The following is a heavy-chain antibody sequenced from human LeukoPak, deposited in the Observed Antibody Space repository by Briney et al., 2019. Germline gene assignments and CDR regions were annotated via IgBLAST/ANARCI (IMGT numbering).Heavy chain of an antibody. D-gene: IGHD4-17*01. CDR1: GYAFITYY. V-gene: IGHV1-46*01. Sequence: ASVKVSCKASGYAFITYYIHWVRQAPGQGLQWMGLINPSGGGTSYPQRFQGRVTMTGDTSTSTVYMELSSLRSEDTAVYYCARGAYYGDLALKYWGQGTLVTVSS. J-gene: IGHJ4*02. CDR3: ARGAYYGDLALKY. CDR2: INPSGGGT.